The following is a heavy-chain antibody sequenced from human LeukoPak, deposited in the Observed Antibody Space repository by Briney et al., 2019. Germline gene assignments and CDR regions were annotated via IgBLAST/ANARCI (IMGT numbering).Heavy chain of an antibody. J-gene: IGHJ2*01. CDR3: ARHNRGRDDSYFDL. Sequence: SETLSLTCTVSGDSISSSYHYWGWIRQPPGKGLEWTGSITHSGSTDYNPSLTGRVTISKDTSKNQFFLKLKSVTAADTAVYYCARHNRGRDDSYFDLWGRGTLVTVSS. V-gene: IGHV4-39*01. D-gene: IGHD3-10*01. CDR1: GDSISSSYHY. CDR2: ITHSGST.